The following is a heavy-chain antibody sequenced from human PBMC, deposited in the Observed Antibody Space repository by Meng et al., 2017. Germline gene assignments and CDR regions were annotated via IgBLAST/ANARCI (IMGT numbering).Heavy chain of an antibody. CDR3: ARRRSYVWGSYRYFAFDI. J-gene: IGHJ3*02. Sequence: GESLKISCKGSGYSFTSYWIGWVRQTPGKGLEWMGIIYPGDSDTRYSPSFQGQVTISADKSISTAYLQWSSLKASDTAMYYCARRRSYVWGSYRYFAFDIWGQGTMVTVSS. V-gene: IGHV5-51*01. D-gene: IGHD3-16*02. CDR1: GYSFTSYW. CDR2: IYPGDSDT.